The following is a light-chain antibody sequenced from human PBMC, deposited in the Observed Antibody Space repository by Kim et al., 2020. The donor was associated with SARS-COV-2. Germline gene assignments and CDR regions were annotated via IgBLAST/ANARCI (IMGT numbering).Light chain of an antibody. CDR1: QSISSW. V-gene: IGKV1-39*01. J-gene: IGKJ2*03. CDR2: AAS. CDR3: QQSYSTPYS. Sequence: DIQMTQSPSTLSASVGDRVTITCRASQSISSWLDWYQQKPGKAPKLLIYAASSLQSGVPSRFSCSGSGTDFTLTISSLQPEDFATYYCQQSYSTPYSFGQGTKLEI.